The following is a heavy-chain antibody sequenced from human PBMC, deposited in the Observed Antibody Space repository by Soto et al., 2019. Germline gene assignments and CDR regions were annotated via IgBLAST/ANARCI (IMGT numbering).Heavy chain of an antibody. CDR1: GFTFSSYS. V-gene: IGHV3-23*01. D-gene: IGHD3-22*01. J-gene: IGHJ4*02. CDR2: ISGSAGST. CDR3: AKGRSYDSSGYYSY. Sequence: PGGSLRLSCAASGFTFSSYSMSWVRQAPGKGLEWVSAISGSAGSTYYADSVKGRFTISRDNSKNTLYLQMNSLRAEDTAVYYCAKGRSYDSSGYYSYWGQGILVTVSS.